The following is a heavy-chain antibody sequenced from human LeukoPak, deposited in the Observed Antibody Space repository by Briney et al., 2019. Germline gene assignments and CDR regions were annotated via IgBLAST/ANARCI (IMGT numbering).Heavy chain of an antibody. CDR3: ARDQIASPNWELDY. D-gene: IGHD1-1*01. CDR1: GYTFTGYY. V-gene: IGHV1-2*02. Sequence: ASVTVSFTASGYTFTGYYIHWVRQAPGQSLEWMGWVTPNTGGTNYAQKFQGRVTMTRDTSISKAYMELSRLTSDDTAVYYCARDQIASPNWELDYWGQGTLVTVSS. CDR2: VTPNTGGT. J-gene: IGHJ4*02.